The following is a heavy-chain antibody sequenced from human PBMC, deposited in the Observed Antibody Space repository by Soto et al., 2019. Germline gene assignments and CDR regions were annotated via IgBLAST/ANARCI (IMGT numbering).Heavy chain of an antibody. V-gene: IGHV3-33*01. CDR3: ARMLKWPSGYCSGGSCYPLLFYYYYMDV. Sequence: GGSLRLSCAASGFTFSSYGMHWVRQAPGKGLEWVAVIWYDGSNKYYADSVKGRFTISRDNSKNTLYLQMNSLRAEDTAVYYCARMLKWPSGYCSGGSCYPLLFYYYYMDVWGKGTTVTVSS. CDR2: IWYDGSNK. CDR1: GFTFSSYG. D-gene: IGHD2-15*01. J-gene: IGHJ6*03.